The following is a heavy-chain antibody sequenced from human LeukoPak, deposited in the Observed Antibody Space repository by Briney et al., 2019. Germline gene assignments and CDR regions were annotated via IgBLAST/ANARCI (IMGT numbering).Heavy chain of an antibody. CDR1: GFTFTYYW. D-gene: IGHD3-22*01. CDR3: ARLVGYYDSSGYEVSWFDP. V-gene: IGHV5-51*01. CDR2: IYPGDSDT. J-gene: IGHJ5*02. Sequence: GESLKISCRGSGFTFTYYWIGWVRQMPGKGLEWMGIIYPGDSDTRYSPSFQGQVTISADKSISTAYLQWSSLRASDTAMYYCARLVGYYDSSGYEVSWFDPWGQGTLVTVSS.